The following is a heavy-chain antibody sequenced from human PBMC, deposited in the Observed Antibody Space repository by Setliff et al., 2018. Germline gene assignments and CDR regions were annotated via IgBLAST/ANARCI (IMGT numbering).Heavy chain of an antibody. V-gene: IGHV3-30*02. Sequence: PRGSLRLSCATSGFSFSNYGMHWVRQAPGKGLEWVSFIRHDGNNKYYKDSVRGRFTISRDNSKNTVYLQMNSLRPEDTAVYFCAKELIEVLMTGLEFWGQGAMVTVSS. D-gene: IGHD3-22*01. J-gene: IGHJ4*02. CDR1: GFSFSNYG. CDR2: IRHDGNNK. CDR3: AKELIEVLMTGLEF.